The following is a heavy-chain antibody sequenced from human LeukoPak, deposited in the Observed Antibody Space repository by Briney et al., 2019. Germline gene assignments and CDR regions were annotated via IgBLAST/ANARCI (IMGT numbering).Heavy chain of an antibody. V-gene: IGHV4-31*03. Sequence: SETLSLTCTVSGGSISSGGYYWSWIRQHPGKGLEWIGYIYYSGSTYYNPSLKSRVTISVDTSKNQFSLKLSSVTAADTAVYYWAKITLIEGPPADFDYWGQGNLVNGSP. CDR1: GGSISSGGYY. CDR3: AKITLIEGPPADFDY. CDR2: IYYSGST. J-gene: IGHJ4*02. D-gene: IGHD1-14*01.